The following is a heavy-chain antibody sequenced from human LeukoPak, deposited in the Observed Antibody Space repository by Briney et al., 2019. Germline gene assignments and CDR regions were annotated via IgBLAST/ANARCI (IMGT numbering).Heavy chain of an antibody. CDR1: GYSFTSYW. Sequence: GGSLRLSCKGSGYSFTSYWIGWVRQMPGKGLEWTGIIYPGDSDTRYSPSFQGQVTISADKSISTAYLQWSSLKASDTAMYYCARHSYYYDSSGYSSDAFDIWGQGTMVTVSS. D-gene: IGHD3-22*01. J-gene: IGHJ3*02. CDR2: IYPGDSDT. V-gene: IGHV5-51*01. CDR3: ARHSYYYDSSGYSSDAFDI.